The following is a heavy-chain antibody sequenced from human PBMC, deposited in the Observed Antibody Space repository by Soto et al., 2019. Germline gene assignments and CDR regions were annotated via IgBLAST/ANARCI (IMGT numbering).Heavy chain of an antibody. J-gene: IGHJ3*02. CDR3: ARGYYGSGQKSHI. CDR2: IIPILGIA. D-gene: IGHD3-10*01. Sequence: GASGRGSCKASGGTFSSYTISWGRQAPGQGLEWMGRIIPILGIANYAQKFQGRVTITADKSTSTAYMELSSLRSEDTAVYYCARGYYGSGQKSHIWGQGTMVTVSS. CDR1: GGTFSSYT. V-gene: IGHV1-69*02.